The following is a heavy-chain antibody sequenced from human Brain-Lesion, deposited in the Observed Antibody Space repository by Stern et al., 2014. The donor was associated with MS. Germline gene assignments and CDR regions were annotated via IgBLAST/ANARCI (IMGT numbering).Heavy chain of an antibody. CDR1: GGSISSGGYY. D-gene: IGHD2-2*01. Sequence: VQLVESGPGLVKPSQTLSLSCTVSGGSISSGGYYWSWIRQPAGKGLEWIGRIFNRGSPSYTPSLKSRVTISIDTSKNQFSLRLNSMTAADTAVYYCARGRVVPGFQYYATDVWGQGTTVIVSS. J-gene: IGHJ6*02. CDR3: ARGRVVPGFQYYATDV. V-gene: IGHV4-61*02. CDR2: IFNRGSP.